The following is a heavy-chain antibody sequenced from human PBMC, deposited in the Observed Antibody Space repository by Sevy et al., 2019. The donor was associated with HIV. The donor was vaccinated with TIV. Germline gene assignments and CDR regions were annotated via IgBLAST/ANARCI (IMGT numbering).Heavy chain of an antibody. CDR1: GFTFSNYA. CDR2: IWSDGAYQ. Sequence: GGSLRLSCAAAGFTFSNYAMHWVRQAPGKGLEWVAIIWSDGAYQYHGDSVKGRFTISRDNSKNTRYLQMNNVRVEDTAVYYCARGGYYYDNAAYYAFDSWGQGTLVTVSS. D-gene: IGHD3-22*01. CDR3: ARGGYYYDNAAYYAFDS. J-gene: IGHJ4*02. V-gene: IGHV3-33*01.